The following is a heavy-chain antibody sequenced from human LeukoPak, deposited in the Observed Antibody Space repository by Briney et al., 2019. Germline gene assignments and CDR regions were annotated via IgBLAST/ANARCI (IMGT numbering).Heavy chain of an antibody. J-gene: IGHJ5*02. CDR3: ARYTPSYRSNWFDP. CDR2: MNPNSGNT. V-gene: IGHV1-8*01. CDR1: GYTFTSYD. D-gene: IGHD1-26*01. Sequence: ASVKVSCKASGYTFTSYDINWVRQATGQGLEWMGWMNPNSGNTGYAQKFQGRVTMTRNTSISTAYMELSSLRSEDTAVYYCARYTPSYRSNWFDPWGQGTLVTVSS.